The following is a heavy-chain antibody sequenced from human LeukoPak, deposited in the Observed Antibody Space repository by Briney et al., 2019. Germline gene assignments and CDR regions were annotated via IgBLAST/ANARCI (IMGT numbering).Heavy chain of an antibody. V-gene: IGHV3-33*01. J-gene: IGHJ5*02. D-gene: IGHD6-13*01. CDR2: IWYDGSNK. Sequence: GGSLRLSCAASGFTFSSYGMHWVRQAPGKGLEWVAVIWYDGSNKYYADSVKGRFTISRDNSKNTLYLQMNSLRAEDTAVYYCARGPDSSSSFPYNWFDPWGQGTLVTVSS. CDR3: ARGPDSSSSFPYNWFDP. CDR1: GFTFSSYG.